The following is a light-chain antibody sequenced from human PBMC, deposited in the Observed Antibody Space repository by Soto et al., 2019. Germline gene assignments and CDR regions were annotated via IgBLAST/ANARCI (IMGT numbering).Light chain of an antibody. Sequence: DIQMTQSPSTLSASVGDRVTITCRAGQSINTWLAWYQQKPGKAPKLLISTASSLESGVPSRFSGSGSGTEFTLTISSLQSDDFATYYCQQYNSHSRTFGQGTKVEIK. CDR1: QSINTW. J-gene: IGKJ1*01. V-gene: IGKV1-5*03. CDR2: TAS. CDR3: QQYNSHSRT.